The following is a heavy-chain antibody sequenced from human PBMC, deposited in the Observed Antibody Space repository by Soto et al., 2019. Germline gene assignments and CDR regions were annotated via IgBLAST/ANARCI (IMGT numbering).Heavy chain of an antibody. CDR2: ISYDGYFK. Sequence: QVHLVESGGGVVQPGRSLRLSCAASGFSFSSFAMHWVRQTPGKGLEWVARISYDGYFKHYGDSVKGRFTISRDSSISTVSLQMNSLRREDTAIYYCVKDGFEDYGLDVWGQATMVTVSS. CDR3: VKDGFEDYGLDV. CDR1: GFSFSSFA. D-gene: IGHD3-3*01. J-gene: IGHJ6*02. V-gene: IGHV3-30*18.